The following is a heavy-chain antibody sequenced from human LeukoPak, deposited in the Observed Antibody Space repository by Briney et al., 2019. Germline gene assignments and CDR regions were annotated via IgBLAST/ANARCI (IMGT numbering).Heavy chain of an antibody. D-gene: IGHD4-17*01. J-gene: IGHJ4*02. CDR2: INWNGGST. V-gene: IGHV3-20*01. Sequence: GRSLRLSCAASGFTFDDYGMSWVRQAPGKGLEWVSGINWNGGSTGYADSVKGRFTISRDNAKNSLYLQMNSLRAEDTALYHCARAPPTTTDYGDYLTRWDYFDYWGQGTLVTVSS. CDR3: ARAPPTTTDYGDYLTRWDYFDY. CDR1: GFTFDDYG.